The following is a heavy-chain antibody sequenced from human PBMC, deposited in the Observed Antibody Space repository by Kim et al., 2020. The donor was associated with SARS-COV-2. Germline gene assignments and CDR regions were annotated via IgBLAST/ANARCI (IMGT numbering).Heavy chain of an antibody. CDR2: IDPSASST. CDR3: ARHKGGVLTGYHFDS. CDR1: GYSFTTYW. V-gene: IGHV5-10-1*01. Sequence: GESLKISCKDCGYSFTTYWIDWVRQMPGKGLEWMGRIDPSASSTKYSPSFQGRVTISADKSITTAYLQWSSLEASDTAIYYCARHKGGVLTGYHFDSWGQGTLVSVSS. J-gene: IGHJ4*02. D-gene: IGHD3-9*01.